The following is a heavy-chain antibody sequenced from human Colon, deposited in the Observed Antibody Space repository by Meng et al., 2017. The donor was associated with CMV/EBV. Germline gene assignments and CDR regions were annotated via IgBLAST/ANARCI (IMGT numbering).Heavy chain of an antibody. V-gene: IGHV3-30*04. D-gene: IGHD2-2*01. Sequence: GESLKISCAASGFIFSNYPIHWVRQAPGKGLEWVAVISFDGGDTYYADSVKGRFTISRDNSNNMLYLQMNSLKPEDTSLYYCAKVNTEYCSSVSCPKGGFDPWGQGTLVTVSS. CDR3: AKVNTEYCSSVSCPKGGFDP. CDR2: ISFDGGDT. CDR1: GFIFSNYP. J-gene: IGHJ5*02.